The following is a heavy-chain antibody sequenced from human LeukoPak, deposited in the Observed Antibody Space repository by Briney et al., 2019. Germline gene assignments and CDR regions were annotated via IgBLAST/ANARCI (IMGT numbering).Heavy chain of an antibody. Sequence: PSETLSLTCTVSGGSVSSGSYYWSWIRRPPGKGLEWIGYIYYSGSTNYNPSLKSRVTISVDTSKNQFSLKLSSVTAADTAVYYCARDRSDDSSGYSPYYFDYWGQGTLVTVSS. CDR1: GGSVSSGSYY. V-gene: IGHV4-61*01. CDR2: IYYSGST. CDR3: ARDRSDDSSGYSPYYFDY. J-gene: IGHJ4*02. D-gene: IGHD3-22*01.